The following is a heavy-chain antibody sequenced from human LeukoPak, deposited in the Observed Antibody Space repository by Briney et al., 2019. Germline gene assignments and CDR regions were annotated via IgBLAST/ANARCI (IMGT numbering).Heavy chain of an antibody. V-gene: IGHV1-8*01. Sequence: GASVKVSCKASGYTFTSYDINWVRQATGQGLEWMGWMNPNSGNTGYAQKFQGRVTMTRNTSISTAYMELSSLRSEDTAVYYCARTARTFYRIHYWGQGTLVTVSS. J-gene: IGHJ4*02. CDR2: MNPNSGNT. CDR1: GYTFTSYD. D-gene: IGHD3-3*02. CDR3: ARTARTFYRIHY.